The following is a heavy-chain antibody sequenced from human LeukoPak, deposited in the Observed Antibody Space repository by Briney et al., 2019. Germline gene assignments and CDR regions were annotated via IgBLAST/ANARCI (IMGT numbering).Heavy chain of an antibody. CDR3: ATGIDRLLSEY. J-gene: IGHJ4*02. CDR1: GFTFTNAW. Sequence: GGSLRLSCAASGFTFTNAWMTWVRQAPGKGLEWVGHIKSETNGGTTDYAAPVRGRFIISRDDSKNTLYLQMNSLETEDTAVYYCATGIDRLLSEYWGQGALVTVSS. V-gene: IGHV3-15*01. CDR2: IKSETNGGTT. D-gene: IGHD6-25*01.